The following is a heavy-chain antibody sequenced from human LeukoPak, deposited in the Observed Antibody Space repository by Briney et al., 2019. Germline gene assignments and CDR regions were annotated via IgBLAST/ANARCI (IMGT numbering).Heavy chain of an antibody. CDR3: ATQGWLLGDYGMDV. V-gene: IGHV3-48*04. Sequence: PGGSLRLSCAASGFTFSSYSMDWVRQAPGKGLEWVSGISWNSGSIGYADSVKGRFTISRDNAKNSLYLQMNSLRAEDTAVYYCATQGWLLGDYGMDVWGQGTTVTVSS. D-gene: IGHD3-16*01. J-gene: IGHJ6*02. CDR1: GFTFSSYS. CDR2: ISWNSGSI.